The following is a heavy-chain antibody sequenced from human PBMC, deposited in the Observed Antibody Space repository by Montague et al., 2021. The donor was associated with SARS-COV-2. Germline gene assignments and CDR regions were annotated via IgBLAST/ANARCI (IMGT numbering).Heavy chain of an antibody. CDR3: ARLGRQQLVRLSGMDV. V-gene: IGHV4-31*11. CDR2: IYYSGXTXGXX. J-gene: IGHJ6*02. Sequence: TLSLTCAVSGGSISSGGYYWGWIRQYPGKGLEWIGYIYYSGXTXGXXXXTPSLRSRITISVDTSKNQFSLKLSSVTAADTAVYYCARLGRQQLVRLSGMDVWGQGTTVTVSS. D-gene: IGHD6-13*01. CDR1: GGSISSGGYY.